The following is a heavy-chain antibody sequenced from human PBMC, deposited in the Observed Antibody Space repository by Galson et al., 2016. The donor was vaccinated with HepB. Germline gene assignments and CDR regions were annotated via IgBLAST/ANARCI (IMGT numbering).Heavy chain of an antibody. J-gene: IGHJ4*02. CDR3: ASDPSHCGGDCGNIDI. CDR1: GFTFSNNA. Sequence: SLRLSCAASGFTFSNNAMNWVRQAPGKGLEWISYISASGTTTYYADSVRGRHTISRDNVKNTLFLQMNSLRAEDTAVYYCASDPSHCGGDCGNIDIWGQGALVTVSS. V-gene: IGHV3-48*01. CDR2: ISASGTTT. D-gene: IGHD2-21*02.